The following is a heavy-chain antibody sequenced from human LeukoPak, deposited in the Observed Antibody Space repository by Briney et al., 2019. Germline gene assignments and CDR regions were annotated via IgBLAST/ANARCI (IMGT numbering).Heavy chain of an antibody. CDR2: IKQDGSEE. V-gene: IGHV3-7*05. CDR1: GFTFSSYW. D-gene: IGHD3-9*01. J-gene: IGHJ3*02. CDR3: ARASSKQLAGYLPDGFDI. Sequence: PGGSLRLSCAASGFTFSSYWMSWVRQAPGKGLEWVANIKQDGSEEVYVDSVKGRFTISRDNAKNSLFLQLNTLRAEDTAVYYCARASSKQLAGYLPDGFDIWGQGTMVTVSS.